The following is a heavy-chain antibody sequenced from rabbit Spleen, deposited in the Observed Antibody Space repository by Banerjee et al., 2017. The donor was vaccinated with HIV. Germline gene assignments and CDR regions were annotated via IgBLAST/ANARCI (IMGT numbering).Heavy chain of an antibody. V-gene: IGHV1S40*01. D-gene: IGHD4-1*01. CDR2: MNTETGKG. J-gene: IGHJ4*01. CDR1: GFSFSSNHY. CDR3: ARDMGVAAGYYFNL. Sequence: QSLEESGGDLVKPGASLTLTCTASGFSFSSNHYMCWVRQAPGKGLKWIACMNTETGKGVYASWVNGRFTISKTSSTTVTLQMTSLTAADTATYFCARDMGVAAGYYFNLWGPGTLVTVS.